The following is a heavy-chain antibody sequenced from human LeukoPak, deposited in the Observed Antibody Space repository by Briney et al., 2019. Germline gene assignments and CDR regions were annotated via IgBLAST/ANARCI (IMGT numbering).Heavy chain of an antibody. D-gene: IGHD1-26*01. V-gene: IGHV6-1*01. CDR2: TYYRSKWCY. J-gene: IGHJ3*02. Sequence: SQALSLTCAISGDSVSSTSAPWTWIRQSPSRGLEWLGRTYYRSKWCYEYALSVKSRATIYPDTTKNQFSLQLNSVTPEDTAVYYCARDQAPSFSGGHYDAFDIWGQGTVVTVSS. CDR1: GDSVSSTSAP. CDR3: ARDQAPSFSGGHYDAFDI.